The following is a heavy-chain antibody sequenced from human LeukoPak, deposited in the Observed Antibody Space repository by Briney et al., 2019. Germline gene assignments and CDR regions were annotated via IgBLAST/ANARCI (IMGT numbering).Heavy chain of an antibody. Sequence: SETLSLTCTVPGGSISSSSYYWGWIRQPPGKGLEWIGSIYYSGSTYYNPSLKSRVTISVDTSKNQFSLKLSSVTAADTAVYYCARHNGLGWFGDPYYFDYWGQGTLVTVSS. V-gene: IGHV4-39*01. CDR3: ARHNGLGWFGDPYYFDY. CDR1: GGSISSSSYY. D-gene: IGHD3-10*01. CDR2: IYYSGST. J-gene: IGHJ4*02.